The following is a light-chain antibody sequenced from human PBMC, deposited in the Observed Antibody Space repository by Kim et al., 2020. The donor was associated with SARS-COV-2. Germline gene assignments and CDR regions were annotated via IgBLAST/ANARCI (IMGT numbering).Light chain of an antibody. CDR1: QSISTW. CDR3: QQYKAYPYT. Sequence: SASVGDRVTITCRASQSISTWLAWYQQKPGKAPNLLIYKASSLESGVPSRFSGSGSGTEFTLTISSLQPDDFVTYYCQQYKAYPYTFGQGTKLEI. CDR2: KAS. J-gene: IGKJ2*01. V-gene: IGKV1-5*03.